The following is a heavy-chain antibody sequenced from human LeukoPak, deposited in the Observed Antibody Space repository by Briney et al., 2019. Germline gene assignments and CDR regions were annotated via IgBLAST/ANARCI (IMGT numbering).Heavy chain of an antibody. CDR3: AKIWFGELSHFDY. V-gene: IGHV3-23*01. D-gene: IGHD3-10*01. CDR1: GFTFSNYA. J-gene: IGHJ4*02. Sequence: PGGSLRLSCAASGFTFSNYAMSWVRQAPGKGLDWVSTISGSGGTTYYTDSVKGRFTISRDNSKNTLHLQMNSLRAEDTAVYYCAKIWFGELSHFDYWGQGTLVTVSS. CDR2: ISGSGGTT.